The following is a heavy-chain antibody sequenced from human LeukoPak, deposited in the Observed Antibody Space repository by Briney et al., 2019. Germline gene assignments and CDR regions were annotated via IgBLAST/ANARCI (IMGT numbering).Heavy chain of an antibody. V-gene: IGHV5-51*01. CDR3: ARHWRCGSSVCYGFVDY. CDR2: IYPDDSDT. J-gene: IGHJ4*02. D-gene: IGHD2-2*01. Sequence: GQSLRISCKGSGYIFTSYWIGWVRQMPGKGLEWRGGIYPDDSDTRYSPSFQGQVTISADKSINTAYLQWSSLKASDTALYYCARHWRCGSSVCYGFVDYWGQGTLVTVSS. CDR1: GYIFTSYW.